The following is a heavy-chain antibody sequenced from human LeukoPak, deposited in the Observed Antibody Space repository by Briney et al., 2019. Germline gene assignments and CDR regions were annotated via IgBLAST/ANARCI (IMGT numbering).Heavy chain of an antibody. CDR2: IYYSGST. V-gene: IGHV4-59*08. Sequence: SETLSLTCTVSGGSISSYYWSWIRQPPGKGLEWIGYIYYSGSTNYNPSLKSRVTISVDTSKNQFSLKLSSVTAADTAVYYCAGVPPRGYYYYYMDVWGKGTTVTVSS. CDR1: GGSISSYY. CDR3: AGVPPRGYYYYYMDV. J-gene: IGHJ6*03.